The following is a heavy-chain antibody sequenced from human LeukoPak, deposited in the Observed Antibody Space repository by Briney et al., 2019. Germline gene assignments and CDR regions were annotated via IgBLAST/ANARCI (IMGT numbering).Heavy chain of an antibody. J-gene: IGHJ5*02. CDR2: IYPGDSDT. CDR3: ACFTMVRGVISIPFGWFDP. Sequence: GESLKISCKGSGYSFTSYWIGWVRQMPGKGLEWMGIIYPGDSDTRYSPSFQGQVTISADKSISTAYLQWSSLKASDTAMYYCACFTMVRGVISIPFGWFDPWGQGTLVTVSS. V-gene: IGHV5-51*01. D-gene: IGHD3-10*01. CDR1: GYSFTSYW.